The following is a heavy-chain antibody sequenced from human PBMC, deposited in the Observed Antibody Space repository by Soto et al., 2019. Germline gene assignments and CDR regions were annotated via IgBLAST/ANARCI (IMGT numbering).Heavy chain of an antibody. V-gene: IGHV4-31*03. Sequence: QVQLQESGPGLVKPSQTLSLTCTVSGGSISSGGYYWSWIRQHPGKGLEWIGYIYYSGSTYYNPSLNSGATISVDTSKNQFSLKLSSVTAADTGVYYCARDPGTPTPHYYDYYGMDVGGQGTTVTVSS. CDR3: ARDPGTPTPHYYDYYGMDV. D-gene: IGHD2-15*01. CDR1: GGSISSGGYY. CDR2: IYYSGST. J-gene: IGHJ6*02.